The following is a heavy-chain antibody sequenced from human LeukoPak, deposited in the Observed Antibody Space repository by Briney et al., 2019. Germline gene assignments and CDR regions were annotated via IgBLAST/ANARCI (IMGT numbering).Heavy chain of an antibody. Sequence: GGSLRLSCAASGFTFSNYAMSWVRQAPGKGLEWVSTISGGGTPTYSADSVKGRFTISRDNSKNTLYLQMNSRRAEDTAVYYCARDLDDYNGLPPFFQHWGQGTLVTVSS. D-gene: IGHD5-24*01. CDR1: GFTFSNYA. V-gene: IGHV3-23*01. CDR2: ISGGGTPT. J-gene: IGHJ1*01. CDR3: ARDLDDYNGLPPFFQH.